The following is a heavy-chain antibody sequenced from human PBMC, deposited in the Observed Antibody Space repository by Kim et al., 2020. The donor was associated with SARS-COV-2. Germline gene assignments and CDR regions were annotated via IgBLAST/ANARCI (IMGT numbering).Heavy chain of an antibody. Sequence: SETLSLTCTVPGGSVSSGSYYWSWIRQPPGKGLEWIGYIYYSGSTNYNPSLKSRVTISVDTSKNQFSLKLSSVTAADTAVYYCARATFSSGSSSEYYYY. CDR3: ARATFSSGSSSEYYYY. J-gene: IGHJ6*01. V-gene: IGHV4-61*01. D-gene: IGHD6-6*01. CDR1: GGSVSSGSYY. CDR2: IYYSGST.